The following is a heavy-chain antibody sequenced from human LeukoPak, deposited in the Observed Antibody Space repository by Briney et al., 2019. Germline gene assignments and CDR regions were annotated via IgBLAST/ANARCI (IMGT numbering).Heavy chain of an antibody. J-gene: IGHJ4*02. CDR2: FDPEDGET. CDR1: GYTLTELS. D-gene: IGHD3-16*01. V-gene: IGHV1-24*01. CDR3: ATLYYDYVWGSYLGY. Sequence: GASVKVSCKVSGYTLTELSMHWVRQAHGKGLEWMGGFDPEDGETIYAQKFQGRVTMTEDTSTDTAYMELSSLRSEDTAVYYCATLYYDYVWGSYLGYWGQGTLVTVSS.